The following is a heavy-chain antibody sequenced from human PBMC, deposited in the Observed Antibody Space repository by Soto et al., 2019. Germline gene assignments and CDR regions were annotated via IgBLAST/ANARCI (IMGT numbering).Heavy chain of an antibody. CDR3: ARFSSPTSRYFGY. CDR2: TDSGGST. V-gene: IGHV4-59*01. D-gene: IGHD1-1*01. CDR1: GGSMTTYY. J-gene: IGHJ4*02. Sequence: SETLSLTCTVSGGSMTTYYWSWIRQPPGKGLEWIGYTDSGGSTNFNPSLKSRATISVDTSKTHFSLRLNSMTAADTAVYYCARFSSPTSRYFGYWGQGTQVTVSP.